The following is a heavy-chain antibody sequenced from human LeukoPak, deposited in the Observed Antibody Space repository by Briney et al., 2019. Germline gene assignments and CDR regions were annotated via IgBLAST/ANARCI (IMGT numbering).Heavy chain of an antibody. Sequence: SVKVSCKASGGTFSSNAISWVRQAPAQGLEWMGGIIPIFGTANYAQKFQGRVTITTDESTITVYMELSSLTSEDTAVYYCARSGGDDYVWGSYPLNWFDPWGQGTLVTVSS. CDR2: IIPIFGTA. D-gene: IGHD3-16*02. V-gene: IGHV1-69*05. J-gene: IGHJ5*02. CDR1: GGTFSSNA. CDR3: ARSGGDDYVWGSYPLNWFDP.